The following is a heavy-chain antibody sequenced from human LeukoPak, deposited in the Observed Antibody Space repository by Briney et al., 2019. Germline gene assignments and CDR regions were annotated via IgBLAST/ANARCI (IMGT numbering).Heavy chain of an antibody. D-gene: IGHD5-24*01. V-gene: IGHV5-51*01. CDR3: ARREMTTPYFDN. CDR2: IYPGESDT. Sequence: GESRKIPAKCPGYRCSNYCIGWVRQIPGKGREWMGIIYPGESDTRYSPSFQGQVTISADKSISSAYLRLSSLKASDSATYYCARREMTTPYFDNWGQGTLVTVSS. J-gene: IGHJ4*02. CDR1: GYRCSNYC.